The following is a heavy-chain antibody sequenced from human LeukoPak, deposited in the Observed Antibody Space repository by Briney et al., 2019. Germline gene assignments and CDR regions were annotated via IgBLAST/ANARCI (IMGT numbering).Heavy chain of an antibody. D-gene: IGHD6-19*01. V-gene: IGHV4-59*01. CDR1: DASISNYY. Sequence: SETLSLTCTVSDASISNYYWSWIRQPPGKGLEWIGYIYYSGSTNYNPSLKSRVTISVDTSKNQFSLRLSSVTAADTAVYYCAAEGSSGFDYWGQGTLVTVSS. CDR3: AAEGSSGFDY. J-gene: IGHJ4*02. CDR2: IYYSGST.